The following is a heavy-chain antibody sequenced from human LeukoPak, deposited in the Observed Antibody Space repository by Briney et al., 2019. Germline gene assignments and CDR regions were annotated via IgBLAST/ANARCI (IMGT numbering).Heavy chain of an antibody. CDR3: ARGLNDYVWGSYRYSNAFDI. CDR1: GGSFSGYY. Sequence: SETLSLTCAVYGGSFSGYYWSWIRQPPGKGLEWIGEINHSGSTNYNPSLKSRVTISVDTSKNQFSLKLGSVTAADTAVYYCARGLNDYVWGSYRYSNAFDIWGQGTMVTVSS. V-gene: IGHV4-34*01. CDR2: INHSGST. D-gene: IGHD3-16*02. J-gene: IGHJ3*02.